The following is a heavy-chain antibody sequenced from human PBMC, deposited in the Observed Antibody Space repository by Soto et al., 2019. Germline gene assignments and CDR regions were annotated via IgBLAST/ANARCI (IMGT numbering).Heavy chain of an antibody. J-gene: IGHJ4*02. D-gene: IGHD3-22*01. CDR1: GYTFTSYG. V-gene: IGHV1-18*01. CDR2: ISAYNGNT. Sequence: ASVKVSCKASGYTFTSYGISWVRQAPGQGLEWMGWISAYNGNTNYAQKLQGRVTMTTDTSTSTAYMELKSLRSDDTAVYNCARVPTDSSGYYKYYFDYWGQGTLVTVSS. CDR3: ARVPTDSSGYYKYYFDY.